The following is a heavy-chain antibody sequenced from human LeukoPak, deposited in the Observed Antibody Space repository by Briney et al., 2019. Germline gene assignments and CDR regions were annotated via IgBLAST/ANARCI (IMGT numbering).Heavy chain of an antibody. V-gene: IGHV3-30-3*01. CDR2: ISYDGSNK. J-gene: IGHJ4*02. Sequence: PGRSLRLSCAASGFTFSSYAMHWVRQAPGKGLEWVAVISYDGSNKYYADSVKGRFTISRDNSKNTLYLQMNSLRAEDTAVYYWARAFDYWGQGTLVTVSS. CDR3: ARAFDY. CDR1: GFTFSSYA.